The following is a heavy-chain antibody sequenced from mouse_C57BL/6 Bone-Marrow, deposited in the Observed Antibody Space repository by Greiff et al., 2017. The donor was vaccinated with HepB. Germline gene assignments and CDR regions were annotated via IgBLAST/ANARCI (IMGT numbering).Heavy chain of an antibody. CDR3: ARGTNWDWFAY. CDR2: IYPRSGNT. CDR1: GYTFTSYG. D-gene: IGHD4-1*02. J-gene: IGHJ3*01. Sequence: VKLQQSGAELARPGASVKLSCKASGYTFTSYGISWVKQRTGQGLEWIGEIYPRSGNTYYNEKFKGKATLTADKSSSTAYMELRSLTSEDSAVYFCARGTNWDWFAYWGQGTLVTVSA. V-gene: IGHV1-81*01.